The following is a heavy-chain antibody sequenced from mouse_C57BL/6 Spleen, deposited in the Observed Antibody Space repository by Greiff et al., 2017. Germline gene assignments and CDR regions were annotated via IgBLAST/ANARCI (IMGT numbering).Heavy chain of an antibody. V-gene: IGHV1-82*01. Sequence: VQLQESGPELVKPGASVKISCKASGYAFSSSWMNWVKQRPGKGLEWIGRIYPGDGDTNYNGKFKGKATLTADKSSSTAYMQLSSLTSEDSAVYFCARESNYGRDYYAMDYWGQGTSVTVSS. J-gene: IGHJ4*01. CDR3: ARESNYGRDYYAMDY. CDR2: IYPGDGDT. CDR1: GYAFSSSW. D-gene: IGHD2-5*01.